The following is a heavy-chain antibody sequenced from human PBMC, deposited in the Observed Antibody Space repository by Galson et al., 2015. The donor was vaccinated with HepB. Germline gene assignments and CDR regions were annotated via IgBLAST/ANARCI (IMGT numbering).Heavy chain of an antibody. CDR2: ISDSSTNT. CDR1: GFTFSNYA. D-gene: IGHD6-13*01. Sequence: SLRLSCAASGFTFSNYAMSWVRQAPGKGLEWVSGISDSSTNTYYADSVKGRFTISRDNSKNTLYLQMKSLRAEDTAIYYCAEGGGSSWYYFDYWGQGTLVTVSS. J-gene: IGHJ4*02. V-gene: IGHV3-23*01. CDR3: AEGGGSSWYYFDY.